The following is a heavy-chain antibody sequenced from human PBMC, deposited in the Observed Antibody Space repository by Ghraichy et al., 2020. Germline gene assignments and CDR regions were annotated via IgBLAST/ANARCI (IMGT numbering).Heavy chain of an antibody. CDR1: EFTLSTYS. Sequence: GSLRLSCAASEFTLSTYSINWVRQAPGKGLEWISYITSSGKFISYADSVKGRFTVSRDNARNALYLQMNSLRGEDTAVYYCARASAVVRFYYYAALDVWGQGATVTGSS. CDR3: ARASAVVRFYYYAALDV. V-gene: IGHV3-48*01. D-gene: IGHD3-22*01. J-gene: IGHJ6*02. CDR2: ITSSGKFI.